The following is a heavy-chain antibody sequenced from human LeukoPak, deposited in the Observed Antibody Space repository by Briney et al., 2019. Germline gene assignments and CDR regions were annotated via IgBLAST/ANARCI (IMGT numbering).Heavy chain of an antibody. CDR1: GGSISNYY. V-gene: IGHV4-59*08. CDR3: ARHGNGAFDI. D-gene: IGHD1-1*01. Sequence: SETLSLTCNVSGGSISNYYWSWIRQPPGKGPKWIGFIYYSGSTNYSPSLKSRVTISVDTSKNQFSLQLTSVTAEDTAVYYCARHGNGAFDIWGQGTMVTVSS. CDR2: IYYSGST. J-gene: IGHJ3*02.